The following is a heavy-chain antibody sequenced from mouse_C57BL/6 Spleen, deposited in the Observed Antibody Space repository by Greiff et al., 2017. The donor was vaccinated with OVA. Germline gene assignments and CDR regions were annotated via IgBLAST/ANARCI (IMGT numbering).Heavy chain of an antibody. CDR1: GFTFSSYA. CDR3: TREDLLRRSCAMDY. V-gene: IGHV5-9-1*02. D-gene: IGHD1-1*01. Sequence: EVKLVESGEGLVKPGGSLKLSCAASGFTFSSYAMSWVRQTPEKRLEWVAYISSGGDYIYYADTVKGRFTISRDNARNTLYLQMSSLKSEDTAMYYCTREDLLRRSCAMDYWGQGTSVTVSS. J-gene: IGHJ4*01. CDR2: ISSGGDYI.